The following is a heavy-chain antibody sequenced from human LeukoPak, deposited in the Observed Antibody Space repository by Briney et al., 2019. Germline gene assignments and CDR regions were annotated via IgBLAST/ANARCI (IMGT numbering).Heavy chain of an antibody. V-gene: IGHV4-59*01. J-gene: IGHJ4*02. CDR2: IYYSGST. CDR1: GGSISSYY. Sequence: PSETLSLTCTLSGGSISSYYWSWIRQPPGKGLEWIGYIYYSGSTNYNPSLKSRVPISVDTSKNQFSLKLSSVTAADTAVYYCASETPGGNFDYWGQGTLVTVSS. D-gene: IGHD3-10*01. CDR3: ASETPGGNFDY.